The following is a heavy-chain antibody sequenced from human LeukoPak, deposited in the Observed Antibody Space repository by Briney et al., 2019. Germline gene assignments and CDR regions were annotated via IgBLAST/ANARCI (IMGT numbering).Heavy chain of an antibody. CDR2: IYYSGST. CDR1: GGSISSYY. Sequence: SETLSLTCTVSGGSISSYYWSWIRQPPGKGLEWIGYIYYSGSTNYNPSLKSRVTISVDTSKNQFSLKLSSVTAADTAVYYCARHYYDSSGSPNFDYWGQGTLVTVSS. J-gene: IGHJ4*02. CDR3: ARHYYDSSGSPNFDY. D-gene: IGHD3-22*01. V-gene: IGHV4-59*01.